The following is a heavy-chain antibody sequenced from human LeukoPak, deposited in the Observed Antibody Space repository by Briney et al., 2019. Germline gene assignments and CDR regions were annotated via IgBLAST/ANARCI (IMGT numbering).Heavy chain of an antibody. Sequence: SETLSLTCTVSGGSISSYYWSWSRHPPGMRLEWIGYIYYSGSTNYNPSLKSRVTISVDTSKNQSALKLSSVTAADTAVYYCARERSVGATFDYWGQGTLVTVSS. J-gene: IGHJ4*02. CDR2: IYYSGST. V-gene: IGHV4-59*01. D-gene: IGHD1-26*01. CDR1: GGSISSYY. CDR3: ARERSVGATFDY.